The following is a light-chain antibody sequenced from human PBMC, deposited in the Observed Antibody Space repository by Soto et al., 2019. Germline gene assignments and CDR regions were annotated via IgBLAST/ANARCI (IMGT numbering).Light chain of an antibody. Sequence: EIVLTQAPATLSLSPGERATLSCRASQSIGLAIAWYQHKPGQAPRLLIFDASQRATGIPARFRGSGSGTDFNLSISSLEHEDFAVYYCQQRTDRPPWTFGQGTKVESK. J-gene: IGKJ1*01. V-gene: IGKV3-11*01. CDR2: DAS. CDR1: QSIGLA. CDR3: QQRTDRPPWT.